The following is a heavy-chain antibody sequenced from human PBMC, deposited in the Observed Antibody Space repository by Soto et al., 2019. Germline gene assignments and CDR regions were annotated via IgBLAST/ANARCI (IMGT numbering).Heavy chain of an antibody. CDR3: ARVGCSSTSCYLDY. V-gene: IGHV4-4*07. Sequence: PSETLSLTCTVSGGSVSSYYWSWIRQPAGKGLEWIGRIYTSGSTNYNPSLKSRVTMSVDTSKNQFSLKLSSVTAADTAVYYCARVGCSSTSCYLDYWGQGXLVTVSS. CDR1: GGSVSSYY. CDR2: IYTSGST. D-gene: IGHD2-2*01. J-gene: IGHJ4*02.